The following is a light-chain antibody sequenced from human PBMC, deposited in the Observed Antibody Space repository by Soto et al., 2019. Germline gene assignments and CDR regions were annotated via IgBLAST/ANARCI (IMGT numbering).Light chain of an antibody. CDR2: GAS. Sequence: DIVLTQSPGTLSLTPGERATLSCRASQSVSSSFLVWYKQRPGQAPRLLMSGASTRATGTPDRFSGGGSGTDFTLTISRLEPEDSAVYYCQQYDSSPETFGQGTKVDIK. CDR3: QQYDSSPET. J-gene: IGKJ1*01. V-gene: IGKV3-20*01. CDR1: QSVSSSF.